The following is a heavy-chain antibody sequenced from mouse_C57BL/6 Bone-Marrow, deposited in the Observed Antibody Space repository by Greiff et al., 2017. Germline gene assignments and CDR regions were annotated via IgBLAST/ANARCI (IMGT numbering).Heavy chain of an antibody. CDR3: ARSSGGLRLFDY. D-gene: IGHD2-2*01. Sequence: QVQLQQSGAELVRPGASVKLSCKASGYTFTDYYINWVKQRPGQGLEWIARIYPGSGNTYYNEKFKGKATLTAEKSSSTAYMQLSSLTSEDSAVYFCARSSGGLRLFDYWGQGTTLTVSS. V-gene: IGHV1-76*01. CDR1: GYTFTDYY. J-gene: IGHJ2*01. CDR2: IYPGSGNT.